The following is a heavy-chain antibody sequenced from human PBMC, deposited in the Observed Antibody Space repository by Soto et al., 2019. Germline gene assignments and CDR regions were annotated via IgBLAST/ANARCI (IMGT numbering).Heavy chain of an antibody. CDR1: GYSFTSYW. CDR3: ARVAGYCSGGSCYSDNYFDY. Sequence: EVQLVQSGAEVKKPGESLKISCKGSGYSFTSYWIGWVRQMPGKGLEWMGIIDPGDSDTRYSPSCQGQVTISADKSIGAAYLQWRSLKGSDTAMYYCARVAGYCSGGSCYSDNYFDYWGQGALVTVSS. D-gene: IGHD2-15*01. V-gene: IGHV5-51*01. J-gene: IGHJ4*02. CDR2: IDPGDSDT.